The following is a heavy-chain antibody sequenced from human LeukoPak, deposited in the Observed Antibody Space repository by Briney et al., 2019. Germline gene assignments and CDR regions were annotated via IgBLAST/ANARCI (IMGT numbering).Heavy chain of an antibody. CDR1: GFTFSSYW. Sequence: GGSLRLSCAASGFTFSSYWMHWVRQAPGKGLVWVSRINTDGSSTSYADSVKGRFTISRDNAKNTLYLQMNSLRAEDTAVYYCARAGQNYYDSSGYYLWGQGTLVTVSS. J-gene: IGHJ4*02. CDR3: ARAGQNYYDSSGYYL. CDR2: INTDGSST. D-gene: IGHD3-22*01. V-gene: IGHV3-74*01.